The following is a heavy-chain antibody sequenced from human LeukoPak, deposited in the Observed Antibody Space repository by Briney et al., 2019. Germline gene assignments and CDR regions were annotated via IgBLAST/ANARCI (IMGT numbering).Heavy chain of an antibody. J-gene: IGHJ5*02. Sequence: ASVKVSCKASGYTFTSYGISWVRQAPGQGLEWMGWISAYNGNTNYAQKVQGGVTMTTDTSTSTAYMELRSLRSDDTAVYYCARSRRILAANWFDPWGQGTLVTVSS. D-gene: IGHD3-3*02. V-gene: IGHV1-18*04. CDR3: ARSRRILAANWFDP. CDR1: GYTFTSYG. CDR2: ISAYNGNT.